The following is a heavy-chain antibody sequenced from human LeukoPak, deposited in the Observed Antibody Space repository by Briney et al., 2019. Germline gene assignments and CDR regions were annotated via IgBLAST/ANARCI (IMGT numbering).Heavy chain of an antibody. V-gene: IGHV4-39*01. CDR1: GGSISSSNDY. Sequence: SETLSLTCTVSGGSISSSNDYWAWIRQPPGKGLEWIGSFYYSGITYYNSSLKSRVTISVDTSKNQFSLKLSSVTAADTAVYYCARGGWNKFDYWGQGTLVTVSS. J-gene: IGHJ4*02. D-gene: IGHD2-15*01. CDR2: FYYSGIT. CDR3: ARGGWNKFDY.